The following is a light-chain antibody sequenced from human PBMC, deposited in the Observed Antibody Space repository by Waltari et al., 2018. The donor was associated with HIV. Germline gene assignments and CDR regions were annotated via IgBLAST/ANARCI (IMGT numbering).Light chain of an antibody. CDR1: SSNIGNNY. CDR2: DNN. V-gene: IGLV1-51*01. CDR3: GTLDSSLSAVV. J-gene: IGLJ2*01. Sequence: QSVLTQPPSVSAAPGQKVTISCSGSSSNIGNNYVSWYQQLPGTAPKLLIYDNNKRPSGIPDRFAGAKSGTSATLVITGPQTGDEAAYYCGTLDSSLSAVVFGGGTKLTVL.